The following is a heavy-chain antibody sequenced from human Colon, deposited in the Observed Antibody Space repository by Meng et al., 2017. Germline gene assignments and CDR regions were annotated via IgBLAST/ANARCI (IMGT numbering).Heavy chain of an antibody. CDR1: GFALSGVT. J-gene: IGHJ4*02. CDR3: ARARELWGRPLPSPFDY. Sequence: QITFKESGPTLVKPTQTLTLTCSISGFALSGVTVAWIRQPPGKALEWLAVIYWDDDKRYRPSLESGLTITKDTSKNQVVLTMTNVDPVDTATYYCARARELWGRPLPSPFDYWGPETLVTVSS. CDR2: IYWDDDK. D-gene: IGHD7-27*01. V-gene: IGHV2-5*02.